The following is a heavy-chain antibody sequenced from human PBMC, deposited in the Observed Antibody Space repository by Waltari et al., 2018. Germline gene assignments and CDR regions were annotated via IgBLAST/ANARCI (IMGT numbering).Heavy chain of an antibody. J-gene: IGHJ4*02. V-gene: IGHV3-21*01. CDR3: ASYCSGGSCYKRGDY. Sequence: EVQLVESGGGLVKPGGSLRLSCAASGFTFSSYSMNWVRQAPGKGLEWVSSISSSSSYIYYAASVKGRFTISRDNAKNSLYLQMNSLRAEDTAVYYCASYCSGGSCYKRGDYWGQGTLVTVSS. CDR1: GFTFSSYS. D-gene: IGHD2-15*01. CDR2: ISSSSSYI.